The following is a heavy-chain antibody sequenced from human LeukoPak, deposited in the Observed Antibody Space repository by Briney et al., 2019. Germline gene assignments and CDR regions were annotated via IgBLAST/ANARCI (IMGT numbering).Heavy chain of an antibody. Sequence: SETLSLTCAVYGGSFSGYYWSWIRQPPGKGLEWIGEINHSGSTNYNPSLESRVTISVDTSKNQFSLKLSSVTAADTAVYYCARGYCSSTSCLGWFDPWGQGTLVTVSS. J-gene: IGHJ5*02. CDR1: GGSFSGYY. D-gene: IGHD2-2*01. CDR3: ARGYCSSTSCLGWFDP. CDR2: INHSGST. V-gene: IGHV4-34*01.